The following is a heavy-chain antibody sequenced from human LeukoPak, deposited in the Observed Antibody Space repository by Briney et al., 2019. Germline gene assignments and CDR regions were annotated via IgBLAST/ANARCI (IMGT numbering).Heavy chain of an antibody. CDR3: ARAQEKAGATGSDYYCYYMDV. Sequence: ASVKVSCKASGYTFTSSDINWVRQATGQGLEWMGWMNPNSGNTGYAQKFQGRVTMTRNTSISTAYMELSSLRSEDTAVYYCARAQEKAGATGSDYYCYYMDVWGKGTTVTVSS. J-gene: IGHJ6*03. CDR2: MNPNSGNT. D-gene: IGHD1-26*01. CDR1: GYTFTSSD. V-gene: IGHV1-8*01.